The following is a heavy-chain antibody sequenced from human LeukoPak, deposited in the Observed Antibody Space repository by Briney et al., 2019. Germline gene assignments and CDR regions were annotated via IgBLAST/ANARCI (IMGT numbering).Heavy chain of an antibody. J-gene: IGHJ4*02. CDR3: AREGPDY. V-gene: IGHV3-48*01. CDR1: GFTFSKAW. CDR2: IPGGSGTI. Sequence: PGGSLRLSCAASGFTFSKAWMGWVRQAPGKGLEWVSYIPGGSGTIHYADSVRGRFTISRDNAKNSLYLQMNNLRVEDTAIYYCAREGPDYWGQGTLVTVSS.